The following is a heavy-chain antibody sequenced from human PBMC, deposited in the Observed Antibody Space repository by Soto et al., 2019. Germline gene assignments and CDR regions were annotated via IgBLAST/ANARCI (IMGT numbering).Heavy chain of an antibody. D-gene: IGHD2-15*01. Sequence: SETLSLTCSVSGGSINSNDYYWGWILQPPGKGLEWIGNIDYNGVTYYNPSLKSRVTVSKDMSKNQFSLKLTSVTAADTALYYCDRGGGYESFDFWGQGIQVTVSS. J-gene: IGHJ4*02. CDR2: IDYNGVT. CDR1: GGSINSNDYY. CDR3: DRGGGYESFDF. V-gene: IGHV4-39*01.